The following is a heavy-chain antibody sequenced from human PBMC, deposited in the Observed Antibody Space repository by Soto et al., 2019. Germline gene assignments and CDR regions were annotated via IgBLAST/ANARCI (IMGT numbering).Heavy chain of an antibody. D-gene: IGHD5-18*01. J-gene: IGHJ4*02. CDR2: INPNSGGT. V-gene: IGHV1-2*02. CDR1: GYTFTGYY. Sequence: RASVKVCCKASGYTFTGYYMHWVRQAPGQGLEWMGWINPNSGGTNYAQKFQGRVTMTRDTSISTAYMELSRLRSDDTAVYYCARDEQLWAFDYWGQGTLVTVSS. CDR3: ARDEQLWAFDY.